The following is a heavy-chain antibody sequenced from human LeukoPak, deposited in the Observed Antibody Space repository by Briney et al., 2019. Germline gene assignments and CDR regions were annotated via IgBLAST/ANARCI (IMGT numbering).Heavy chain of an antibody. Sequence: PSETLSLTCTVSGGSISSYYWSWIRQPPGKGLEWIGYIYYSGSTNYNPSLKSRVTISVDTSKNQFSLKLSSVTAADTAVYYCARGAHRSYYYYYYYMDVWGKGTTVTVSS. CDR1: GGSISSYY. J-gene: IGHJ6*03. V-gene: IGHV4-59*01. CDR3: ARGAHRSYYYYYYYMDV. CDR2: IYYSGST.